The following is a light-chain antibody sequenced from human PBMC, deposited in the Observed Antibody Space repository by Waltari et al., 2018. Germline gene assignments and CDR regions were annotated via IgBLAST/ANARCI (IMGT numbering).Light chain of an antibody. CDR2: EVS. V-gene: IGLV2-14*01. CDR1: TRYVGGFNS. Sequence: QSALTHPASVSGSPGQSITPSCAGTTRYVGGFNSVSWYQHHPGKAPKLIIYEVSHRPSGVSNRFSGSKSGNTASLTIAGLQADDEADYYCMSYSSSFTLFFGTGTKVSVL. J-gene: IGLJ1*01. CDR3: MSYSSSFTLF.